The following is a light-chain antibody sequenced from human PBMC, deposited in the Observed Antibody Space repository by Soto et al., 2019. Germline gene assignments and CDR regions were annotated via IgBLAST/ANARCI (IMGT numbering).Light chain of an antibody. V-gene: IGKV1-27*01. CDR1: QAISNY. J-gene: IGKJ3*01. CDR3: QMHNSAPFS. Sequence: DIQMTQSPSSLSASVGDRVTITCRASQAISNYVAWYQQRPGKVPKLLIYTASTLQSGVPSRFSGSGSGIDFTLTISSLQPEDVATYYCQMHNSAPFSFGPGTKVDIK. CDR2: TAS.